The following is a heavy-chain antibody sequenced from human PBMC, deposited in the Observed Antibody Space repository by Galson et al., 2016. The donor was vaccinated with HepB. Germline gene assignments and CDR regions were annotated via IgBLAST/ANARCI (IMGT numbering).Heavy chain of an antibody. V-gene: IGHV3-11*01. CDR3: AKDLGRSVGTIAS. Sequence: SLRLPCAASGFTFSDYYMSWVRQPPGKGLEYIAYIDSSRTITYYADSVKGRFTISRDNAKNSLYLEMNSLRPDDSAFYYCAKDLGRSVGTIASWGQGTLVTVSS. CDR2: IDSSRTIT. J-gene: IGHJ4*02. CDR1: GFTFSDYY. D-gene: IGHD5/OR15-5a*01.